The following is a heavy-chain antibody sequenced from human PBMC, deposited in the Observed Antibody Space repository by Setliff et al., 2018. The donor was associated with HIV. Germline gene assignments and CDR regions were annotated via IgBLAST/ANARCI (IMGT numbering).Heavy chain of an antibody. CDR2: ISSDGSNR. D-gene: IGHD6-13*01. Sequence: GGSLRLSCVASGFTFSSHAMHWVRQAPGKGLEWVAVISSDGSNRYIADSVKDRFTISRDNPRNTVYLQMNSLRTEDTAVYYCAKPLAAGDKVDDWGQGTPVTV. J-gene: IGHJ4*02. V-gene: IGHV3-30*04. CDR3: AKPLAAGDKVDD. CDR1: GFTFSSHA.